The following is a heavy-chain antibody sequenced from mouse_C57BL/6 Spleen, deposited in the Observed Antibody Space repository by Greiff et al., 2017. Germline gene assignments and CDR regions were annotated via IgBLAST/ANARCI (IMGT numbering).Heavy chain of an antibody. CDR2: ISYDGSN. Sequence: ESGPGLVKPSQSLSLTCSVTGYSITSGYYWNRIRQFPGNKLEWMGYISYDGSNNYNPSLKNRISITRDTSENQFFLKLNSVTTEDTATYYCAREEDIAWLAYWGQGTLVTVSA. CDR3: AREEDIAWLAY. CDR1: GYSITSGYY. D-gene: IGHD3-3*01. J-gene: IGHJ3*01. V-gene: IGHV3-6*01.